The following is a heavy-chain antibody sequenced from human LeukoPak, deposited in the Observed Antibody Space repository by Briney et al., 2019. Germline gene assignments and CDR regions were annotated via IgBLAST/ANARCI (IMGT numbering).Heavy chain of an antibody. CDR1: GFTFSSYA. D-gene: IGHD4-17*01. CDR3: AREISGDYWGVWFDP. J-gene: IGHJ5*02. CDR2: ISSNGGST. Sequence: GGSLRLSCAASGFTFSSYAMHWVRQAPGKGLEYVSAISSNGGSTYYANSVKGRFTISRDNAKNSLYLQMNSLRAEDTAVYYCAREISGDYWGVWFDPWGQGTLVTVSS. V-gene: IGHV3-64*01.